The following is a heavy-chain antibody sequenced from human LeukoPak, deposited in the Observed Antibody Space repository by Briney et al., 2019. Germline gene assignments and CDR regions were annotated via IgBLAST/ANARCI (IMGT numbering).Heavy chain of an antibody. D-gene: IGHD6-13*01. Sequence: SETLSLTCTVSGGSIRSYYWSWIRQPPGKELEWIGYIYYSGSTNYNPSLKSRVTISVDTSKNQFSLKLSSVTAADTAVYYCARANPGIAAAGPYYFDYWGQGTLVTVSS. CDR2: IYYSGST. J-gene: IGHJ4*02. V-gene: IGHV4-59*01. CDR1: GGSIRSYY. CDR3: ARANPGIAAAGPYYFDY.